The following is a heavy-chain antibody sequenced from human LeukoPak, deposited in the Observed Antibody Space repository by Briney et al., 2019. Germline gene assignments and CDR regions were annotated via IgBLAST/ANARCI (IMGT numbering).Heavy chain of an antibody. V-gene: IGHV3-33*01. Sequence: GGSLRLSCAASGFTFSSYGMHWVRQAPGKGLEWVAVICYDGSNKYYADSVKGRFTISRDNSKNTLYLQMNSLRAEDTAVYYCARGRSELRFLEFYYYYGMDVWGQGTTVTVSS. D-gene: IGHD3-3*01. CDR3: ARGRSELRFLEFYYYYGMDV. J-gene: IGHJ6*02. CDR2: ICYDGSNK. CDR1: GFTFSSYG.